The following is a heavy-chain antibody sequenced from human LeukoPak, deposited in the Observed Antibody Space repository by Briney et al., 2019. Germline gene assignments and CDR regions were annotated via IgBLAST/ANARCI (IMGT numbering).Heavy chain of an antibody. CDR2: IYYSGST. CDR3: ARDHGYCSSTSCPYYYYYGMDV. D-gene: IGHD2-2*03. V-gene: IGHV4-59*12. Sequence: SETLSLTCTVSGGSISSYYWSWIRQPPGKGLEWIGYIYYSGSTYYNPSLKSRVTISVDTSKNQFSLKLSSVTAADTAVYYCARDHGYCSSTSCPYYYYYGMDVWGQGTTVTVSS. J-gene: IGHJ6*02. CDR1: GGSISSYY.